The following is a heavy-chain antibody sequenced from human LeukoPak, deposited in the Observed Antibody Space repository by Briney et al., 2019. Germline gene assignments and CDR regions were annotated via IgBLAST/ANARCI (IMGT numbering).Heavy chain of an antibody. Sequence: GGSLRLSCAASGFTFSSYAMHLVRQAPGKGLEWVALRSYDGSNKYYADSVKGRFTISRDNSKNTLYLQMNSLRAEDTAVYYCAREGVWELLPLSHYFDYWGQGTLVTVSS. D-gene: IGHD1-26*01. CDR3: AREGVWELLPLSHYFDY. J-gene: IGHJ4*02. V-gene: IGHV3-30-3*01. CDR2: RSYDGSNK. CDR1: GFTFSSYA.